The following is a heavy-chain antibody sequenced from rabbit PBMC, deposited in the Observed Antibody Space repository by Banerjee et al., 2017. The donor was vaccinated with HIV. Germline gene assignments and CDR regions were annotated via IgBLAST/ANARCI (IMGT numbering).Heavy chain of an antibody. J-gene: IGHJ4*01. Sequence: QQLEESGGGLVQPGGSLKLSCKASGFDFSSYYMSWVRQAPGKGLEWIGYIDPVFGSTYYASWVNGRFTISSHNAQNTLYLQLNSLTAADTATYFCTRAAGYGGYGYATGFNLWGPGTLVTVS. CDR2: IDPVFGST. V-gene: IGHV1S7*01. CDR1: GFDFSSYY. D-gene: IGHD6-1*01. CDR3: TRAAGYGGYGYATGFNL.